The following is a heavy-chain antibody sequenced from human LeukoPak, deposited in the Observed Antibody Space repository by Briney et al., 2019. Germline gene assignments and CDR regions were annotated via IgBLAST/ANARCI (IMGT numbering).Heavy chain of an antibody. CDR1: GFSFTDYP. CDR2: IRTTAECP. J-gene: IGHJ4*02. V-gene: IGHV3-48*02. CDR3: ANGKRYAFDY. D-gene: IGHD3-9*01. Sequence: GGSLRLSCATSGFSFTDYPMNWVRQAPGKGLEWISNIRTTAECPKYAYYADSVKGRVTISRDDGKNTLYLHMNSLRDDDTAVYYSANGKRYAFDYWGQGILVTVSS.